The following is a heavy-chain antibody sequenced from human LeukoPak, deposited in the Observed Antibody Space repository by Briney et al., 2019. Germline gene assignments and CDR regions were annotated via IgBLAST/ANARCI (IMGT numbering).Heavy chain of an antibody. Sequence: ASVTVSCKASGYSFRDDYIYWIRQAPGQGLEWVGWNNPKSGGTKYAQKFQGRVTMTGDTSINTAYMELSSLRSDDTAVYYCARDDASDPSASFDLWGQGTMVTVSS. CDR2: NNPKSGGT. CDR3: ARDDASDPSASFDL. CDR1: GYSFRDDY. J-gene: IGHJ3*01. D-gene: IGHD1-26*01. V-gene: IGHV1-2*02.